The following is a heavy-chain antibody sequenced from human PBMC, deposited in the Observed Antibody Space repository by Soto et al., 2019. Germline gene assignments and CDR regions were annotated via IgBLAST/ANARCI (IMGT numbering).Heavy chain of an antibody. CDR3: VGFFCGWGNRHPPGGGGRYGMDV. J-gene: IGHJ6*02. D-gene: IGHD3-16*01. CDR1: GGTFSSYA. CDR2: IIPIFGTA. V-gene: IGHV1-69*06. Sequence: QVQLVQSGAEVKKPGSSVKVSCKASGGTFSSYAISWVRQAPGQGLEWMGGIIPIFGTANYAQKFQGRVTLSGGRTQGTAHSVLGQLEIGGPGVYFRVGFFCGWGNRHPPGGGGRYGMDVWGQGTTVTVSS.